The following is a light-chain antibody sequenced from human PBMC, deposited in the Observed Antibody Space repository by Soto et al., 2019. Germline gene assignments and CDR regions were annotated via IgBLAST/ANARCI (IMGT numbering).Light chain of an antibody. J-gene: IGLJ1*01. CDR1: SSDVGSFNP. V-gene: IGLV2-23*02. CDR3: SSYAGGSTYV. CDR2: EVS. Sequence: QSVLTQPASVSGSPGQSITFSCTGTSSDVGSFNPVSWYQQHPDKAPKLMIFEVSERPSGVSDRFSGSKSGNTASLTISGLQAEDEADYYCSSYAGGSTYVFGTGTKVTVL.